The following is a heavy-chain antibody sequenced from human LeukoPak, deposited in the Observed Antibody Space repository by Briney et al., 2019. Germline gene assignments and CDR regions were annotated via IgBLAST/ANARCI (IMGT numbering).Heavy chain of an antibody. Sequence: PGRCLRLSGAASGFTFSSYSMNLVRQAPGKGLEWVSSISSSSSYKYYAESVKGRFTISRDNAKNSLHLQMDSLRAVETAVYYGARDRPSVVVPAASFDYWGQGTLVIVTA. J-gene: IGHJ4*02. D-gene: IGHD2-2*01. V-gene: IGHV3-21*01. CDR1: GFTFSSYS. CDR2: ISSSSSYK. CDR3: ARDRPSVVVPAASFDY.